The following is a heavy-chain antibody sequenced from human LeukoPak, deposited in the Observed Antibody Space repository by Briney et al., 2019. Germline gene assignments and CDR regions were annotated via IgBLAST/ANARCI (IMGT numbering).Heavy chain of an antibody. V-gene: IGHV3-33*08. CDR2: IWYDGSNK. CDR1: GFTFSSYG. Sequence: GGSLRLSCATSGFTFSSYGFHWVRQAPGKGLEWVALIWYDGSNKYYADSVKGRFTISRDNSKNTLYLQMNSLRAEDTAVYYCARSQNYYTTEIDYWGQGTLVTVSS. J-gene: IGHJ4*02. D-gene: IGHD4-17*01. CDR3: ARSQNYYTTEIDY.